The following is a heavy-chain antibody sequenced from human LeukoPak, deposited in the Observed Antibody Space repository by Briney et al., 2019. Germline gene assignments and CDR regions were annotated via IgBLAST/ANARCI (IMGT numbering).Heavy chain of an antibody. CDR2: ISSSSSYI. D-gene: IGHD3-10*01. J-gene: IGHJ6*03. V-gene: IGHV3-21*04. CDR3: ARTTEEYYGSGKFRKYYSYYYYMDV. CDR1: GFTFSSYS. Sequence: GGSLRLSCAASGFTFSSYSMNWVRQAPGKGLEWVSSISSSSSYIYYADSVKGRFTISRDNAKNSLYLQMNSLRAEDTAVYYCARTTEEYYGSGKFRKYYSYYYYMDVWGKGTTVTVSS.